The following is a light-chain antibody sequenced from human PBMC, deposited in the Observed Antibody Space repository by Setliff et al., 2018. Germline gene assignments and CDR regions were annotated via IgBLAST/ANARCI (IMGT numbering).Light chain of an antibody. CDR3: NSYTSSGTRV. V-gene: IGLV2-8*01. CDR1: SSDVGGYNY. Sequence: QSVLTQPPSASGSPGQSVTISCTGTSSDVGGYNYVSWYQQHPGKAPKLMIYEVSKRPSGVPDRFSGSKSGNTASLTVSGLQAEDEAHYYCNSYTSSGTRVFGGGTKVTVL. J-gene: IGLJ2*01. CDR2: EVS.